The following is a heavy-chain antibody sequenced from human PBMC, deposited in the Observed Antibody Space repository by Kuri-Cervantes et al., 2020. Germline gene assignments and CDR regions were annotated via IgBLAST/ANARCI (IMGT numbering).Heavy chain of an antibody. D-gene: IGHD1-20*01. CDR1: GYTFTSYA. CDR2: INPNSGGT. V-gene: IGHV1-2*02. Sequence: ASVKVSCKASGYTFTSYAMNWVRQAPGQGLEWMGWINPNSGGTNYTQKFQGRVTMTRDTSISTAYMELSRLRSDDTAVYYCARDGALTGTTPYFDYWGQGTLVTVSS. J-gene: IGHJ4*02. CDR3: ARDGALTGTTPYFDY.